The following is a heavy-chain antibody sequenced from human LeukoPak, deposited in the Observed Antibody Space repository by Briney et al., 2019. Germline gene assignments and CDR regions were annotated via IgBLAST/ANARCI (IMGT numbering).Heavy chain of an antibody. Sequence: SQTLSLTCAVSGGSISSGGYSWSWIRQPPGKGLEWIGYIYHSGSTYYNPSLKSRVTISVDRSKNQFSLKLSSVTAADTAVYYCASRHSSSWFYFDSWGQGTLVTVSS. CDR3: ASRHSSSWFYFDS. CDR1: GGSISSGGYS. V-gene: IGHV4-30-2*01. J-gene: IGHJ4*02. D-gene: IGHD6-13*01. CDR2: IYHSGST.